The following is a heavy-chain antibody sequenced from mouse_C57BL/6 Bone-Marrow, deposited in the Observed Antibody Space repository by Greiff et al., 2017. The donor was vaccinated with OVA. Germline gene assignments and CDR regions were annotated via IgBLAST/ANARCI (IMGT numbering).Heavy chain of an antibody. Sequence: EVKLQESGGGLVKPGGSLKLSCAASGFTFSDYGMHWVRPAPEKGLEWVAYISSGSSTIYYADTVKGRFTLSRDNAKNTLFRQMTSLRSEDTAMYYCATLYYGSSNYAMDYWGQGTSGTVSS. CDR1: GFTFSDYG. CDR2: ISSGSSTI. V-gene: IGHV5-17*01. CDR3: ATLYYGSSNYAMDY. D-gene: IGHD1-1*01. J-gene: IGHJ4*01.